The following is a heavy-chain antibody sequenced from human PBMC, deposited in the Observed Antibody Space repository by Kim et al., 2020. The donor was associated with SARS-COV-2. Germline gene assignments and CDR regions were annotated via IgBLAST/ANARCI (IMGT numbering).Heavy chain of an antibody. V-gene: IGHV3-53*01. CDR2: LYPDGDK. D-gene: IGHD2-2*01. CDR3: AARASCVTSCHFGP. CDR1: GFTVSSNY. Sequence: GGSLRLSCIASGFTVSSNYMTWVRQAPGKGLEWISVLYPDGDKYYADSVKGRFAISRDYSKNTLYLQMSSLRAEDTGVYFCAARASCVTSCHFGPWGPGTLVTVSS. J-gene: IGHJ5*02.